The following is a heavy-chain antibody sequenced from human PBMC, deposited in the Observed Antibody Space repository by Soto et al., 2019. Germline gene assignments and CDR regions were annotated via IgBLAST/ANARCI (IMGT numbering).Heavy chain of an antibody. CDR2: LSGSGGSR. Sequence: EVQLLESGGGLVQPGGSLRLSCAASGFTFSSYDMSCVRQAAGKGLEWVSALSGSGGSRYYADTVKGRFTISRDNSKNTLDRQMNSLSAEDTAVYYCAKYTDYGGNNNCCDHWGQGTLVTVSS. J-gene: IGHJ5*02. D-gene: IGHD4-17*01. CDR3: AKYTDYGGNNNCCDH. CDR1: GFTFSSYD. V-gene: IGHV3-23*01.